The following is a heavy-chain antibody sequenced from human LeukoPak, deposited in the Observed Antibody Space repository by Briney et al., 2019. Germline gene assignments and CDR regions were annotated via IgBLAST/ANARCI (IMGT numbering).Heavy chain of an antibody. Sequence: PGGSLRLSCAASGFTFSSYGMHWVRQAPGKGLEWVAVISYDGSNKYYADSVKGRFTISRDNSKNTLYLQMNSLRAEDTAVYYCAKGSAFDIWGQGTMVTVSS. V-gene: IGHV3-30*18. J-gene: IGHJ3*02. CDR2: ISYDGSNK. CDR1: GFTFSSYG. CDR3: AKGSAFDI.